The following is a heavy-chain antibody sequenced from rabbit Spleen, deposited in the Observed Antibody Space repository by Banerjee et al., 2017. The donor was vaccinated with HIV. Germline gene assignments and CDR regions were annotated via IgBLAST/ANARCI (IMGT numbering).Heavy chain of an antibody. Sequence: QSLEESGGGLVQPEGSLALTCKASGFSFSSSDYICWVRQAPGKGLEWIGYIDPVFGSTVYASWVNGRFTISSHNAQNTLYLQLNSLTAADTATYFCARDMGVAAGYYFNLWGQGTLVTVS. V-gene: IGHV1S7*01. J-gene: IGHJ4*01. CDR3: ARDMGVAAGYYFNL. CDR2: IDPVFGST. D-gene: IGHD4-1*01. CDR1: GFSFSSSDY.